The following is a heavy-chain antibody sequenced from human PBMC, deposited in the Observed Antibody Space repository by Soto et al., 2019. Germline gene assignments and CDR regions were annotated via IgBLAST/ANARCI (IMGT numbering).Heavy chain of an antibody. CDR1: GGSISSSNW. CDR3: ARTTEYYYYYGMDV. V-gene: IGHV4-4*02. CDR2: IYHSGST. J-gene: IGHJ6*02. D-gene: IGHD1-1*01. Sequence: SETLSLTCAVSGGSISSSNWWSWVRQPPGKGLEWIGEIYHSGSTNYNPSLKSRVTISVDTSKNQFSLKLSSVTAADTAVYFCARTTEYYYYYGMDVWGQGTTVT.